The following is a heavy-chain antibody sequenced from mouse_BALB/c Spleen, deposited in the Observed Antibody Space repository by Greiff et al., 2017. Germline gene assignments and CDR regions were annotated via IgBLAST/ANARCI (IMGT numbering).Heavy chain of an antibody. CDR1: GYTFTSYW. V-gene: IGHV1-7*01. CDR3: ARCLSYWYFDV. D-gene: IGHD3-2*02. J-gene: IGHJ1*01. CDR2: INPSTGYT. Sequence: VQLQQSGAELAKPGASVKMSCKASGYTFTSYWMHWVKQRPGQGLEWIGYINPSTGYTEYNQKFKDKATLTADKSSSTAYMQLSSLTSEDSAVYYCARCLSYWYFDVWGAGTTVTVSS.